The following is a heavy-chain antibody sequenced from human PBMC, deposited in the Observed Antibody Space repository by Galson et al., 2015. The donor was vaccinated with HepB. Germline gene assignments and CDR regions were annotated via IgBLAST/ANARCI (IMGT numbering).Heavy chain of an antibody. CDR2: ISYDGSNK. V-gene: IGHV3-30*04. CDR1: GFTFSSYA. Sequence: SLRLSCAASGFTFSSYAMHWVRQAPGKGLEWVAVISYDGSNKYYADSVKGRFTISRDNSKNTLYLQMNSLRAKDTAVYYCARDFYDSSGSFDYWGQGTLVTVSS. CDR3: ARDFYDSSGSFDY. J-gene: IGHJ4*02. D-gene: IGHD3-22*01.